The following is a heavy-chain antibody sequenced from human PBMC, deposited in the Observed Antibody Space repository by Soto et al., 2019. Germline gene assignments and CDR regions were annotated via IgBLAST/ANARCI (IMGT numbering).Heavy chain of an antibody. V-gene: IGHV1-2*02. J-gene: IGHJ4*02. CDR1: GYTFTGYY. Sequence: ASVKVSCKASGYTFTGYYMHWVRQAPGQGLEWMGWINPNSGGTNYAQKFQGRVTMTRDTSISTAYMELSRLRSDDTAVYYCARDYHRWIQLVYYFDYCGQGHLVTVSS. D-gene: IGHD5-18*01. CDR2: INPNSGGT. CDR3: ARDYHRWIQLVYYFDY.